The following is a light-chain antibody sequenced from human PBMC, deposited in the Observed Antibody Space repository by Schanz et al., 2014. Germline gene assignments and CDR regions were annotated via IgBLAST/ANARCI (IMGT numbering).Light chain of an antibody. Sequence: QSVLTQPASVSGSPGQSFTISCTGTSSDVGSYNHVSWYQQYPGKAPKLIIYEATKWPSGISNRFSGSKSGNTASLTISGLQAEDEADYYCCSYVSSSAVLFGGGTKLTVL. CDR1: SSDVGSYNH. V-gene: IGLV2-23*01. CDR2: EAT. CDR3: CSYVSSSAVL. J-gene: IGLJ2*01.